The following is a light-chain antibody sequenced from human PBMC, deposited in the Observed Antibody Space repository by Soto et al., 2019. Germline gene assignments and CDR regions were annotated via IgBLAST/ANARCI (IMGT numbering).Light chain of an antibody. Sequence: EIVMTQSPATLSVSPGERATLSCRASQSVSSNLAWYQQKVGQAPRLLIYGASTRAPGIPARFSGSGSGTEFTLTISSLQSEDFAVYYCQQYHDWRTFGQGTKVEIK. CDR2: GAS. J-gene: IGKJ1*01. V-gene: IGKV3-15*01. CDR1: QSVSSN. CDR3: QQYHDWRT.